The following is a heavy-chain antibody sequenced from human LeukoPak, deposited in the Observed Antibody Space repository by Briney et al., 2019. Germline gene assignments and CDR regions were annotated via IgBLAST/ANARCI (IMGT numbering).Heavy chain of an antibody. V-gene: IGHV1-18*01. J-gene: IGHJ4*02. Sequence: ASVKVSCKASGYTFTSYGISWVRQAPGQGLEWMGWISAYNGNTNYAQKLQGRVTMTTDTSTSTAYMELSSLRSEDTAVYYCARVSHSSGWYPFDYWGQGTLVTVSS. CDR1: GYTFTSYG. D-gene: IGHD6-19*01. CDR3: ARVSHSSGWYPFDY. CDR2: ISAYNGNT.